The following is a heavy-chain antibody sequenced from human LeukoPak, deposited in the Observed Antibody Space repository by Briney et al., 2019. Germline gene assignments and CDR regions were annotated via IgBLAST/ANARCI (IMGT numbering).Heavy chain of an antibody. CDR2: LSGFGIT. Sequence: GRSLRLSCAASGFSFSSYGMHWVRQAPGKGLEWVASLSGFGITNYADSVKGRFTISRDNSKNTLFLQMNSLRAEDTALYYCAKDYTGGDYQGLDSWGQGTLVTVSS. CDR3: AKDYTGGDYQGLDS. D-gene: IGHD2-21*02. CDR1: GFSFSSYG. V-gene: IGHV3-23*01. J-gene: IGHJ4*02.